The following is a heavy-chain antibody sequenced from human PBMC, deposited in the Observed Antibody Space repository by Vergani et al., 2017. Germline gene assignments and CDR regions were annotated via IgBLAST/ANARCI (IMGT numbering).Heavy chain of an antibody. CDR2: ISYDGSNK. J-gene: IGHJ5*02. CDR3: AKDPTKYSGSYNWFDP. CDR1: GFTFSSYA. D-gene: IGHD1-26*01. V-gene: IGHV3-30*07. Sequence: QVQLVESGGGVVQPGRSLRLSCAASGFTFSSYAMHWVRQAPGKGLEWVAVISYDGSNKYYADSVKGRFTISRDNSKNTLYLQMNSLRAEDTAVYYCAKDPTKYSGSYNWFDPWGQGTLVTVSS.